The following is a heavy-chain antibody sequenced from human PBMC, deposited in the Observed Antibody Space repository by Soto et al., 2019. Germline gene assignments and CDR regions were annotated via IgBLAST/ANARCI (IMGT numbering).Heavy chain of an antibody. J-gene: IGHJ4*02. CDR1: GFTFSSYS. CDR3: ARESDGYNPDFDY. D-gene: IGHD5-12*01. CDR2: ISSSSSYI. V-gene: IGHV3-21*01. Sequence: LRLSCAASGFTFSSYSMNWVRQAPGKGLEWVSSISSSSSYIYYADSVKGRFTISRDNAKNSLYLQMNSLRAEDTAVYYCARESDGYNPDFDYWGQGTLVTVSS.